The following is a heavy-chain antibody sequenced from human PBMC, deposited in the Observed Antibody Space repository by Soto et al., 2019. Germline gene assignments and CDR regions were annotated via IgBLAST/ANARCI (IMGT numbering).Heavy chain of an antibody. Sequence: LRLSCAASGFTFSSYEMNWVRQAPGKGLEWVSYISSSGSTIYYADSVKGRFTISRDNAKNSLYLQMNSLRAEDTAVYYCARDPGHMVRGASGDYWGQGTLVTAPQ. D-gene: IGHD3-10*01. CDR2: ISSSGSTI. CDR3: ARDPGHMVRGASGDY. V-gene: IGHV3-48*03. J-gene: IGHJ4*02. CDR1: GFTFSSYE.